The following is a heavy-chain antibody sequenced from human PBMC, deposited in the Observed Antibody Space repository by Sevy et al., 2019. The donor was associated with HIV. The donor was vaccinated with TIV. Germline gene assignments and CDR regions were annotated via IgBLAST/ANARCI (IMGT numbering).Heavy chain of an antibody. J-gene: IGHJ4*02. CDR1: GYTLSQLS. Sequence: ASVKVSCKVSGYTLSQLSLYWVRQAPGKGLEWMGSFEPEDAETIYAQKFQGRVTMTEDRSTDTAYMELSSLRSEDTAVYFCATTKDYYDSSGSPFDYWGQGTLVTVSS. CDR2: FEPEDAET. D-gene: IGHD3-22*01. V-gene: IGHV1-24*01. CDR3: ATTKDYYDSSGSPFDY.